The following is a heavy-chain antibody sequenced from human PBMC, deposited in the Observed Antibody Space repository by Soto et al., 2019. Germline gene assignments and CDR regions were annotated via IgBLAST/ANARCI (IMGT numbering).Heavy chain of an antibody. Sequence: HPGGSLSLSCAASGFAFSTYGMHWVRQAPGKGLEWVALISYDGGDFYYADSVKGRFTISRDNSKHTLSLQMDSLRVEDTAVYYCAKDFGAWSDSWGQGTLVTVSS. V-gene: IGHV3-30*18. CDR1: GFAFSTYG. D-gene: IGHD3-10*01. J-gene: IGHJ5*01. CDR2: ISYDGGDF. CDR3: AKDFGAWSDS.